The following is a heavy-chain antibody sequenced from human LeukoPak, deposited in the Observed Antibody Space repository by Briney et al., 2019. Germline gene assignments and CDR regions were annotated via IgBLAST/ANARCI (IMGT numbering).Heavy chain of an antibody. J-gene: IGHJ3*02. CDR2: VNYSGST. Sequence: SETLSLTCAVYGGSFSDYYWNRLRQPPGKGLEWIGDVNYSGSTNYNPSLESRVTISVDTSKNQFSLKMRSVTAADTAVYYCARAVAGPRRGNAFDIWGQGTMVTVSS. CDR3: ARAVAGPRRGNAFDI. CDR1: GGSFSDYY. V-gene: IGHV4-34*01. D-gene: IGHD6-19*01.